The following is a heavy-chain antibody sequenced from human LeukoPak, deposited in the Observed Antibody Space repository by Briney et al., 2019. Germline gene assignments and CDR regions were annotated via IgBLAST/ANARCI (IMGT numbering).Heavy chain of an antibody. D-gene: IGHD3-22*01. CDR3: ARFINYYDSSGYPQYYGMDV. CDR1: GGSIRSYY. CDR2: IHDSGST. Sequence: SETLSLTCTVSGGSIRSYYWSWIRQPPGKGLEWIAHIHDSGSTSYNPSLKSRVTISVDTSKNQFSLKLSSVTAADTAVYYCARFINYYDSSGYPQYYGMDVWGQGTTVTVSS. V-gene: IGHV4-59*01. J-gene: IGHJ6*02.